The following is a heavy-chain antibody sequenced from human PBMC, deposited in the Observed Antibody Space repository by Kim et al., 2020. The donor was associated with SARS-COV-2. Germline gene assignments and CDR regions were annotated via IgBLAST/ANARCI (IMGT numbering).Heavy chain of an antibody. CDR2: ISAYNGNT. Sequence: ASVKVSCKASGYTFTSYGISWVRQATGQGLEWMGWISAYNGNTNYAQKLQGRVTMTTDTSTSTAYMELRSLRSDDTAVYYCARIFMVWDSSGYYFDYWGQGTLVTVSS. J-gene: IGHJ4*02. V-gene: IGHV1-18*01. CDR1: GYTFTSYG. CDR3: ARIFMVWDSSGYYFDY. D-gene: IGHD3-22*01.